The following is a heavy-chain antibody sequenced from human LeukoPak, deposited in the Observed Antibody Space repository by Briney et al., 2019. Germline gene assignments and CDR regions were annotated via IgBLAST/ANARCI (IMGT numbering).Heavy chain of an antibody. Sequence: GGSLRLSCAASGFTFSSYSMNWVRQAPGKGLEWVSYISSSSSTIYYADSVKGRFTISRDNAKNSLYLQMNSLRAEDTAVYYCARVRSPRYFDYWGQGTLVTVSS. CDR1: GFTFSSYS. V-gene: IGHV3-48*01. CDR3: ARVRSPRYFDY. J-gene: IGHJ4*02. CDR2: ISSSSSTI.